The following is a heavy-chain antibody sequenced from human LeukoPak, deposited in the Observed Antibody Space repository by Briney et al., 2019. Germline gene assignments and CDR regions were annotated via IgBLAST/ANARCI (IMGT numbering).Heavy chain of an antibody. Sequence: PSETLSLTCAVYGGSFSGYYWSWIRQPPGKGLEWIGEINHSGSTNYNPSLKGRVTISVDTSKNQFSLKLSSVTAADTAVYYCARTSGEIDYWGQGTLVTVSS. CDR2: INHSGST. D-gene: IGHD3-10*01. CDR3: ARTSGEIDY. V-gene: IGHV4-34*01. CDR1: GGSFSGYY. J-gene: IGHJ4*02.